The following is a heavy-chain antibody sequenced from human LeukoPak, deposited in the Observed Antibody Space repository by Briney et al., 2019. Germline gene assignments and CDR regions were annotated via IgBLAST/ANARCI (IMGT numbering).Heavy chain of an antibody. V-gene: IGHV1-18*01. J-gene: IGHJ6*03. CDR1: GYTFTSYG. CDR3: ARLGSSTFDYYYYMDV. D-gene: IGHD2-2*01. Sequence: ASVKVSCKASGYTFTSYGISWVRQAPGQGLEWMGWISAYNGNTNYAQKLQGRVTMTTDTSTSTAYMELRSLRSDDTAVYYCARLGSSTFDYYYYMDVWGKGTTDTVSS. CDR2: ISAYNGNT.